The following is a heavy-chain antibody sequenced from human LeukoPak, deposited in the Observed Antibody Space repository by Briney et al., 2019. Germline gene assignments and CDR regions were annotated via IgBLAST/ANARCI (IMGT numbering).Heavy chain of an antibody. V-gene: IGHV4-31*03. CDR1: GASISSGDYF. D-gene: IGHD2-15*01. J-gene: IGHJ4*02. Sequence: SETLSLTCTVSGASISSGDYFWSWIRQRPGKGLEWIGYIYYTGNIYYNPSLKSRVTILVDTSKNQFSLKLHSVTAADTAVYYCARSRDIVIDYWGQGTLVTVSS. CDR2: IYYTGNI. CDR3: ARSRDIVIDY.